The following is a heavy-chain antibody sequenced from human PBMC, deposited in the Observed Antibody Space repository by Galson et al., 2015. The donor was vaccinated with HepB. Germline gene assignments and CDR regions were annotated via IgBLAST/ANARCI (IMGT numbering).Heavy chain of an antibody. V-gene: IGHV1-69*02. CDR2: IFPILGIA. Sequence: SVKVSCKASGGTFSSYTISWVRQAPGQGLEWMGRIFPILGIANYAQKFQGRVTITADKSTSTAYMELSSLRSEDTAVYYCARGSPLWFGEPLVYWGQGTLVTVSS. J-gene: IGHJ4*02. CDR3: ARGSPLWFGEPLVY. CDR1: GGTFSSYT. D-gene: IGHD3-10*01.